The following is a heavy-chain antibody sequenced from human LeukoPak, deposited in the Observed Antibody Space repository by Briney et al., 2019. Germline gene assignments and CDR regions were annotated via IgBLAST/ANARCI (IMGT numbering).Heavy chain of an antibody. CDR2: ISQDGRQK. V-gene: IGHV3-7*01. J-gene: IGHJ4*02. CDR3: ARATTIAPETLDS. D-gene: IGHD4-11*01. CDR1: GFTFSTYW. Sequence: PGGSLRLSCAASGFTFSTYWMTWVRQAPGKGLEWVAHISQDGRQKSYVDSVRGRFTISRDNAKNSLYLQTNSLRVEDTAVYYCARATTIAPETLDSWGQGTLVTVSS.